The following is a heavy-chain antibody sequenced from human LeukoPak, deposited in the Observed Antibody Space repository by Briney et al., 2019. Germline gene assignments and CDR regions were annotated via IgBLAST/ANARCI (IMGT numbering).Heavy chain of an antibody. CDR2: ISAYNGNT. Sequence: ASVKVSCKASGYTFTSYGISWVRQAPGQGLEWMGWISAYNGNTNYAQKLQGRVTMTTDTTTSTAYMELRSLRSDDTAVYYCARESVGASNFDYWGQGTLVTVSS. J-gene: IGHJ4*02. V-gene: IGHV1-18*01. CDR3: ARESVGASNFDY. D-gene: IGHD1-26*01. CDR1: GYTFTSYG.